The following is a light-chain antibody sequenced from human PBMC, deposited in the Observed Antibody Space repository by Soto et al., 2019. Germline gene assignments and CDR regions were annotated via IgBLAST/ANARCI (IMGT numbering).Light chain of an antibody. CDR1: SSDVGGYNY. CDR3: CSYAGSYTFYV. CDR2: DVS. J-gene: IGLJ1*01. V-gene: IGLV2-11*01. Sequence: QSALTQPRSVSGSPGQSVTISCTGTSSDVGGYNYVSWYQHHPGKAPKLMTYDVSKRPSGVPDRFSGSKSGNTASLTISGLQAEDEAEYYCCSYAGSYTFYVFGTGTKVTVL.